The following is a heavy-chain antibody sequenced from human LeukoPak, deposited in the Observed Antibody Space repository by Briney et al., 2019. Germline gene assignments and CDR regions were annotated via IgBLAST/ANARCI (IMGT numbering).Heavy chain of an antibody. V-gene: IGHV3-30*18. CDR3: AKGRLGIYSYGYWVDY. CDR2: ISYDGSNK. CDR1: GFTFSSYG. J-gene: IGHJ4*02. Sequence: GRSLRLSCAASGFTFSSYGMHWVRQAPGKGLEWVAVISYDGSNKYYADSVKGRFTISRDNSKNTLYLQMNSLRAEDTAVYYCAKGRLGIYSYGYWVDYWGQGTLVTVSS. D-gene: IGHD5-18*01.